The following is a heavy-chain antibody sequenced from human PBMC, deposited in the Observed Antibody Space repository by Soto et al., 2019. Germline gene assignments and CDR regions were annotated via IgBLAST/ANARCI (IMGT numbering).Heavy chain of an antibody. V-gene: IGHV1-18*01. CDR2: ISPYGGNT. CDR3: AMVDNYVTPTPQDV. D-gene: IGHD3-16*01. Sequence: QVQLVQSGDEVRKAGSSVKVSCKASGYIFVNYGIAWVRQAPGQGLEWMGWISPYGGNTHYASKVQGRLTMTTDTSTSTAYMDLGSLTSDDTAVYYCAMVDNYVTPTPQDVWVQGTPVTVSS. J-gene: IGHJ6*02. CDR1: GYIFVNYG.